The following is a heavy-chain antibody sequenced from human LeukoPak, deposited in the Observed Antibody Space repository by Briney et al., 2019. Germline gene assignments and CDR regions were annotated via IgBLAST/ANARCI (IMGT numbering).Heavy chain of an antibody. V-gene: IGHV3-21*01. D-gene: IGHD2-2*01. CDR1: GFTFSSNS. CDR2: ISSSSSYI. J-gene: IGHJ4*02. Sequence: GGSLRLSCAASGFTFSSNSMNWVRQAPGKGLEWVSSISSSSSYIYYADSVKGRFTISRDNAKNSLYLQMNSLRAEDTAVYYCARDCSSTSCSIPYFDYWGQGTLVTVSS. CDR3: ARDCSSTSCSIPYFDY.